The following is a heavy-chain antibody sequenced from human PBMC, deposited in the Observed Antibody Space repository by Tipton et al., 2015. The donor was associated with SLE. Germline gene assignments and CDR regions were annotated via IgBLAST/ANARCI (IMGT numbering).Heavy chain of an antibody. J-gene: IGHJ6*02. V-gene: IGHV4-59*01. CDR2: IFYTGGT. CDR3: ARISVDTTMAQRVDYGMDV. D-gene: IGHD5-18*01. Sequence: TLSLTCTVSGGSISSDYWTWIRQPPGKGLEWIGSIFYTGGTTYNPSLKSRLTMSVDTPKNQFSLKLTSVTAADTAVYYCARISVDTTMAQRVDYGMDVWGQGTTVTVSS. CDR1: GGSISSDY.